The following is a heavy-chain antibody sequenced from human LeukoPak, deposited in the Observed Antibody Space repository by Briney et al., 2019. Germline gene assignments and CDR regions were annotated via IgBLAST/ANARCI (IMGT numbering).Heavy chain of an antibody. J-gene: IGHJ4*02. CDR1: GGTFSSYA. CDR2: IFPIFATA. Sequence: ASVKVSCKASGGTFSSYAISWVRQAPGQGLEWMGRIFPIFATANYAQKFQGRITITADESTSTAYMELSSLRSEDTAVYYCARESGSYEAYFDYWGQGTLVTVSS. D-gene: IGHD1-26*01. CDR3: ARESGSYEAYFDY. V-gene: IGHV1-69*13.